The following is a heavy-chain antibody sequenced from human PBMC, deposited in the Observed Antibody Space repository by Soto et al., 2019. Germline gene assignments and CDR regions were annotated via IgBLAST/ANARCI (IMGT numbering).Heavy chain of an antibody. D-gene: IGHD2-15*01. CDR1: GFTFGDYA. CDR2: ISWNSATI. J-gene: IGHJ6*03. V-gene: IGHV3-9*01. Sequence: EVQLVESGGGLVQPGRTLRLSCAASGFTFGDYAMHWVRQAPGKGLEWVSGISWNSATIAYADSVKGRFTISRNNAQKSLYLQMKALTTDYTALYYCAKVAVTGPLLYYYYRDVWGQWTTVTVSS. CDR3: AKVAVTGPLLYYYYRDV.